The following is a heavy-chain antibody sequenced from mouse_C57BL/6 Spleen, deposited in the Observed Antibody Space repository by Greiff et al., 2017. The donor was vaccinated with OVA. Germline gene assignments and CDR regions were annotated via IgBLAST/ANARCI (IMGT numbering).Heavy chain of an antibody. Sequence: QVQLQQSGAELVRPGASVTLSCKASGYTFTDYEMHWVKQTPVHGLEWIGAIDPETGGTAYNQKFKGKAILTADKSSSTAYMELRSLTSEDSAVYYCTRGGYYGSSYGDYWGQGTTLTVSS. CDR3: TRGGYYGSSYGDY. J-gene: IGHJ2*01. V-gene: IGHV1-15*01. CDR2: IDPETGGT. D-gene: IGHD1-1*01. CDR1: GYTFTDYE.